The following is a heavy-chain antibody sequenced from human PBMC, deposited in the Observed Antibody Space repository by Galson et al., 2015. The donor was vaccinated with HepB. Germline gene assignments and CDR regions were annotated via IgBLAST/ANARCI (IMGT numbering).Heavy chain of an antibody. J-gene: IGHJ4*02. CDR2: IRYDGSNK. CDR3: AKDPPPTAMDLRLDY. D-gene: IGHD5-18*01. Sequence: SLRLSCAASGFTFSSYGMHWVRQAPGKGLEWVAFIRYDGSNKYYADSVKGRFTISRDNSKNTLYLQMNSLRAEDTAVYYCAKDPPPTAMDLRLDYWGQGTLVTVSS. V-gene: IGHV3-30*02. CDR1: GFTFSSYG.